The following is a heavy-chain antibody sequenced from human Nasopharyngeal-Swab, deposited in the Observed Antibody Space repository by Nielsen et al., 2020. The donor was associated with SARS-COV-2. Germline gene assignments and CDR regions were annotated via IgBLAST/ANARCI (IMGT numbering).Heavy chain of an antibody. CDR1: GYTFTSYG. J-gene: IGHJ5*02. V-gene: IGHV1-18*01. Sequence: ASVKVSCKASGYTFTSYGISWVRQAPGQGLEWMGWISAYNGNTNYAQKLQGRVTMTTDTSTSTAYMELRSLRSDDTAVYYCARNSPGYIYGYNWFDPWGQGTLVTVSS. CDR3: ARNSPGYIYGYNWFDP. CDR2: ISAYNGNT. D-gene: IGHD5-18*01.